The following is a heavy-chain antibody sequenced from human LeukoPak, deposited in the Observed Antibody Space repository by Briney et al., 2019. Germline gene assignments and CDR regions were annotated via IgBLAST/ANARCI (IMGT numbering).Heavy chain of an antibody. D-gene: IGHD3-10*01. Sequence: SETLSLTCAVYGGSFSGYYWSWIRQPPGKGLEWIGEINHSGCTNYNPSLKSRVTISVDTSKNQFSLKLSSVTAADTAVYYCASLPSGSYADRSDYYYYGMDVWGQGTTVTVSS. CDR1: GGSFSGYY. CDR2: INHSGCT. CDR3: ASLPSGSYADRSDYYYYGMDV. V-gene: IGHV4-34*01. J-gene: IGHJ6*02.